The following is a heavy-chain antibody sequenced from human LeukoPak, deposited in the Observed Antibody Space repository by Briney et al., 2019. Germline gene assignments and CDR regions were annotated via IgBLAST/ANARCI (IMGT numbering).Heavy chain of an antibody. V-gene: IGHV3-9*01. Sequence: GGSLRLSCAASGFTFDDYAMHWVRQAPGKGLEWVPGISWNSGSIGYADSVKGRFTISRDNAKNSLYLQMNSLRAEDTALYYCAKGWIAAAGMKGGWFDPWGQGTLVTVSS. CDR3: AKGWIAAAGMKGGWFDP. CDR2: ISWNSGSI. D-gene: IGHD6-13*01. CDR1: GFTFDDYA. J-gene: IGHJ5*02.